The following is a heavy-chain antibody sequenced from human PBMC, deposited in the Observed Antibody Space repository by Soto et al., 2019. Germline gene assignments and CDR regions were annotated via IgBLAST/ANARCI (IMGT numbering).Heavy chain of an antibody. Sequence: PSETLSLTCTVSGGSISSSRCHWGWIRQPPGKGLEWIASIKYSGTTFYNPSLKSRVTLSVDTSKNQFALKLSSVTAAETAVYYCARYGITGSSYDDFVIWGQGTMVTVSS. V-gene: IGHV4-39*01. D-gene: IGHD1-20*01. CDR3: ARYGITGSSYDDFVI. CDR2: IKYSGTT. J-gene: IGHJ3*02. CDR1: GGSISSSRCH.